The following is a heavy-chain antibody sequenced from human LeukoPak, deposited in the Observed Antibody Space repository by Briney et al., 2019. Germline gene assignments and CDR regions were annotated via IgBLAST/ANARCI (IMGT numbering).Heavy chain of an antibody. CDR1: GITFSSYA. Sequence: SGGSLRLSCAASGITFSSYAMSWVRQAPGKGLEWVSAISGSGGSTYYADSVKGRFTISRDNSKNTLYLQMNSLRAEDTAVYYCAKDIFWSGYYTYYGMDVWGQGTTVTVSS. V-gene: IGHV3-23*01. J-gene: IGHJ6*02. D-gene: IGHD3-3*01. CDR2: ISGSGGST. CDR3: AKDIFWSGYYTYYGMDV.